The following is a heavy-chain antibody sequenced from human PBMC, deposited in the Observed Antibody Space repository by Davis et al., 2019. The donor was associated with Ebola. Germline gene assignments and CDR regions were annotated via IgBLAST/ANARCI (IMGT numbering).Heavy chain of an antibody. J-gene: IGHJ4*02. CDR2: INSDGSST. CDR3: AREGYCSGGSCYYFDY. D-gene: IGHD2-15*01. Sequence: PSETLSLTCAASGFTFSSYWMHWVRQAPGKGLVWVSRINSDGSSTSYADSVKGRFTISRDNAKNTLYLQMNSLRAEDTAVYYCAREGYCSGGSCYYFDYWGQGTLVTVSS. CDR1: GFTFSSYW. V-gene: IGHV3-74*01.